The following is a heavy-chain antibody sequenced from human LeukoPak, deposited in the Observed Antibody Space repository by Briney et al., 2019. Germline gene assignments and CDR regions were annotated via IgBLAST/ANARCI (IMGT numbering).Heavy chain of an antibody. CDR3: ARIGVPYSHVYGMDV. J-gene: IGHJ6*02. CDR1: GFTFSTYG. CDR2: ISNSGDST. V-gene: IGHV3-23*01. D-gene: IGHD2-15*01. Sequence: GGSLRLSCAASGFTFSTYGMSWVRQAPGKGLEWVSGISNSGDSTNYADSVKGRFTISRDNSRNTLYLQTNSLRAEDTAVYYCARIGVPYSHVYGMDVWGQGTTVTVSS.